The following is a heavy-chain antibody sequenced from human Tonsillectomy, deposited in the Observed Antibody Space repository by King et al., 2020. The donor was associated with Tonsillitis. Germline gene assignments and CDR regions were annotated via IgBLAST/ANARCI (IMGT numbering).Heavy chain of an antibody. CDR1: GYTFTDYY. CDR3: ARDKNYGSQSYYNPFFDY. D-gene: IGHD3-10*01. Sequence: QLVQSGAEVKKPGASVKVSCEASGYTFTDYYMHWVRQAPGQRLEWMGWINPNSGVTNYAQKFQGRVTMTIDTSISTVYMELSRLRSDDTAIYYCARDKNYGSQSYYNPFFDYWGQGTLVTVSS. J-gene: IGHJ4*02. CDR2: INPNSGVT. V-gene: IGHV1-2*02.